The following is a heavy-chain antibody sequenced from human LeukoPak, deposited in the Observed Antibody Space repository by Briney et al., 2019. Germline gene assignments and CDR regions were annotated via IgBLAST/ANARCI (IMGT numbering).Heavy chain of an antibody. D-gene: IGHD3-22*01. CDR1: GGSISSYY. V-gene: IGHV4-59*01. CDR2: IYYSGST. CDR3: ARGAYYYDGSGYYYFDY. Sequence: SETLSLTCTVSGGSISSYYWSWIRQPPAKGLEWIGYIYYSGSTNYNPSLKSRVTISVDTSKKQFSLKLSSVTAADTAVYYCARGAYYYDGSGYYYFDYWGQGTLVTVSS. J-gene: IGHJ4*02.